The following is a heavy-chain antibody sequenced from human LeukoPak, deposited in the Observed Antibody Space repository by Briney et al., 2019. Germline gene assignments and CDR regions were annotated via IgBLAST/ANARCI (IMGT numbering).Heavy chain of an antibody. V-gene: IGHV1-69*04. J-gene: IGHJ4*02. CDR2: IIPILGIA. CDR1: GGTFSSYA. Sequence: ASVKVSCKASGGTFSSYAISWVRQAPGQGLEWMGRIIPILGIANYAQKFQGRVTITADKSTSTAYMELSSLRSEDTAVYYCARDLDDSSGGFKWGQGTLVTVSS. D-gene: IGHD3-22*01. CDR3: ARDLDDSSGGFK.